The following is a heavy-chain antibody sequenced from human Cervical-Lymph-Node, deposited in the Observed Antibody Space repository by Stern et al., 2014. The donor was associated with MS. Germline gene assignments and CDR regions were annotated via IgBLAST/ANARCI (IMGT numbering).Heavy chain of an antibody. J-gene: IGHJ3*02. Sequence: QVQLVQSGAEVKKPGATLMVSCKASGYTFTNYGICWVRQAPGPGLEWMGWVSPYNGNTNYAQNLLGRVTMTADTSTSTAYMELRSLRSDDTAVYYCARGMWDYGDSDAFDIWGQGTMVTVSS. V-gene: IGHV1-18*01. CDR1: GYTFTNYG. CDR3: ARGMWDYGDSDAFDI. CDR2: VSPYNGNT. D-gene: IGHD4-17*01.